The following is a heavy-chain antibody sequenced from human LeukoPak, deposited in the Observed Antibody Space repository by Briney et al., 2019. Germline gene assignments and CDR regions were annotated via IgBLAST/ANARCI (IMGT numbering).Heavy chain of an antibody. CDR2: ISDYNGNT. V-gene: IGHV1-18*01. CDR3: AREASGAAAGTFDY. J-gene: IGHJ4*02. D-gene: IGHD6-13*01. CDR1: GYTFTSYG. Sequence: GASVKVSCKASGYTFTSYGIIWVRQAPGQGLEWMGWISDYNGNTNYAQRFQGRATMTTDTSTSTAYMEVRSLRSDDTAVYYCAREASGAAAGTFDYWGQGTLVTVSS.